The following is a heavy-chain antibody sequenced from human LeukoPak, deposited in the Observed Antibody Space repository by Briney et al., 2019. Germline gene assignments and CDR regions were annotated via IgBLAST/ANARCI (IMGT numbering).Heavy chain of an antibody. CDR3: ARALPPHVPAATFDY. CDR1: GFTFNNYE. Sequence: GGSLRLSCAASGFTFNNYEMNWVRQAPGKGLEWISYISTDGTMAYYAGSVKGRFTISRDNAKNSLYLQMNSLRSDDTAVYYCARALPPHVPAATFDYWGQGTLVTVSS. V-gene: IGHV3-48*03. CDR2: ISTDGTMA. J-gene: IGHJ4*02. D-gene: IGHD2-2*01.